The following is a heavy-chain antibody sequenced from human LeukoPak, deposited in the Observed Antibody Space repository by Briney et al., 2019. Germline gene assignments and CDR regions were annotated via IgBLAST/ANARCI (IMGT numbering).Heavy chain of an antibody. Sequence: AGGSLRLSWAASGFTFSSYSMTWVRQAPGKGLEWVSSISSGSSFIYSADSMKGRFTISRDNAKNSLYLQMNSLRAEDTAVYYCARDSGARSFDYWGQGTLVTVSS. CDR3: ARDSGARSFDY. CDR2: ISSGSSFI. CDR1: GFTFSSYS. V-gene: IGHV3-21*01. J-gene: IGHJ4*02.